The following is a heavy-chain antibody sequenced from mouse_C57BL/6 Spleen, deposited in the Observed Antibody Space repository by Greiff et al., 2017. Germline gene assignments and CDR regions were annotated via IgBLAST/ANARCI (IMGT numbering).Heavy chain of an antibody. V-gene: IGHV1-82*01. J-gene: IGHJ2*01. CDR1: GYAFSSSW. CDR3: ARLYYDYDHYFDY. CDR2: IYPGDGDT. D-gene: IGHD2-4*01. Sequence: VKLVESGPELVKPGASVKISCKASGYAFSSSWMNWVKQRPGKGLEWIGRIYPGDGDTNYNGKFKGKATLTADKSSSTAYMQLSSLTSEDSAVYFCARLYYDYDHYFDYWGQGTTLTVSS.